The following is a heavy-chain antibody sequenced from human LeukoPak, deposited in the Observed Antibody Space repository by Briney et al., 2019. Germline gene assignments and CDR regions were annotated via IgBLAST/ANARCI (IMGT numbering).Heavy chain of an antibody. CDR1: GYTFTDYA. Sequence: ALVKVSCKASGYTFTDYAMHWVRQAPGQSLEWLGWINGGNGDTKYSQKFQGRVTITRDTSASTAYMELSSLRSEDTAVYYCARDPVGSISGYFDYWGQGTLVTVSS. V-gene: IGHV1-3*01. CDR2: INGGNGDT. J-gene: IGHJ4*02. D-gene: IGHD1-20*01. CDR3: ARDPVGSISGYFDY.